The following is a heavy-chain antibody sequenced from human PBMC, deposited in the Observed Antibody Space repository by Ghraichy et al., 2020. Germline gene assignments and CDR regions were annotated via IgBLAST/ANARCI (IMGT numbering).Heavy chain of an antibody. D-gene: IGHD6-19*01. CDR1: GFTFSSYA. V-gene: IGHV3-23*01. J-gene: IGHJ3*02. CDR3: AKEGDGSGWFDAFDI. Sequence: LSLTCAASGFTFSSYAMSWVRQAPGKGLEWVSAISGSGGSTYYADSVKGRFTISRDNSKNTLYLQMNSLRAEDTAVYYCAKEGDGSGWFDAFDIWGQGTMVTVSS. CDR2: ISGSGGST.